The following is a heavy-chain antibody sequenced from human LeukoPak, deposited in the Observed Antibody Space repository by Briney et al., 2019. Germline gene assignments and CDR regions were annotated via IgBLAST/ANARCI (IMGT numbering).Heavy chain of an antibody. CDR2: IYYSGST. J-gene: IGHJ4*02. CDR1: GGSISSSSYY. Sequence: SETLSLTCTVSGGSISSSSYYWGWIRQPPGKGLEWIGSIYYSGSTYYNPSLKSRVTISVDTSKNQFSLKLSSVTAADTAVYYCANGMVAAAGRFWGQGTLVTVSS. V-gene: IGHV4-39*01. D-gene: IGHD6-13*01. CDR3: ANGMVAAAGRF.